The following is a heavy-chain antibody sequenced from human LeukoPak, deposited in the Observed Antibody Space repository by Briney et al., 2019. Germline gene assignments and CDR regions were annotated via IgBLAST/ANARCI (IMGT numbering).Heavy chain of an antibody. Sequence: GASVKVSCKASGYTFTSYGISWVRQAPGQGLEWMGWINPNSGGTNYAQKFQGRVTMTRDTSISTACMELSRLRSDDTAVYYCASIGGDYGVWYNWFDPWGQGTLVTVSS. CDR2: INPNSGGT. D-gene: IGHD4-17*01. J-gene: IGHJ5*02. V-gene: IGHV1-2*02. CDR3: ASIGGDYGVWYNWFDP. CDR1: GYTFTSYG.